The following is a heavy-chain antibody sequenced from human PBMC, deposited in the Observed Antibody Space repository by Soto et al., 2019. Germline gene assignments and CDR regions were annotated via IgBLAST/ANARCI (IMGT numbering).Heavy chain of an antibody. J-gene: IGHJ4*02. CDR2: INHRGST. V-gene: IGHV4-34*01. D-gene: IGHD2-21*01. CDR1: GGSFSAYY. CDR3: ARGGGDGWYSDY. Sequence: SETLSLTCAVYGGSFSAYYWSWFRQPPGKGLEWIGEINHRGSTKYHPSLESRVTISVDTSKNQFSLKLSSVTAADTAVYYCARGGGDGWYSDYWGQGTLVTVSS.